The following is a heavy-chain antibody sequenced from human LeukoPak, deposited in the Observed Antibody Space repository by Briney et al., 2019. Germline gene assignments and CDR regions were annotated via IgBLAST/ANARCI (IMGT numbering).Heavy chain of an antibody. CDR1: GYSISSGYY. CDR3: ARDRVAVATIDY. V-gene: IGHV4-38-2*02. CDR2: IYHSGST. Sequence: KPSETLSLTCTVSGYSISSGYYWGWIRQPPGKGLEWIGSIYHSGSTYYNPSLKSRVTISVDTSKNRFSLKLSSVTAADTAVYYCARDRVAVATIDYWGQGTLVTVSS. J-gene: IGHJ4*02. D-gene: IGHD6-19*01.